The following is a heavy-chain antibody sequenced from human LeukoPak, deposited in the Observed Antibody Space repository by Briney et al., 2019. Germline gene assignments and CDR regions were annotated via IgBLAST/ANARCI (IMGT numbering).Heavy chain of an antibody. D-gene: IGHD3-22*01. CDR1: GFIFSSYW. J-gene: IGHJ4*02. Sequence: GGSLRLSCAASGFIFSSYWMSWVRQAPGKGLEWVANIKQDGSEKYYVDSVKGRFTISRDNSKNTLYLQMNSLRTEDTAVYYCARGGSYFDISGYYFYWGQGTLVTVSS. CDR3: ARGGSYFDISGYYFY. V-gene: IGHV3-7*02. CDR2: IKQDGSEK.